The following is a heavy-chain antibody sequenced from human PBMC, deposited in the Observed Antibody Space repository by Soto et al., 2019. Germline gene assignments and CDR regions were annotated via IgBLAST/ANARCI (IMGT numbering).Heavy chain of an antibody. CDR1: GFTFSSYA. J-gene: IGHJ4*02. D-gene: IGHD3-16*02. V-gene: IGHV3-23*01. Sequence: GGSLRLSCAASGFTFSSYAMSWVRQAPGKGLEWVSAISGSGGSTYYADSVKGRFTISRDNSKNTLYLQMNSLRAEDTAVYYCAKGYDYVWGSYRQSYYFDYWGQGTLVTVSS. CDR3: AKGYDYVWGSYRQSYYFDY. CDR2: ISGSGGST.